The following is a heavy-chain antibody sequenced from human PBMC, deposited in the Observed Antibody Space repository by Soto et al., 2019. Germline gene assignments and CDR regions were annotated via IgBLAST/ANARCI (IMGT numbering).Heavy chain of an antibody. CDR1: VVSISSYY. D-gene: IGHD4-17*01. J-gene: IGHJ4*02. Sequence: SETLSLTCTVSVVSISSYYWSWIRQPPGKGLEWIGYIHYSGSTKYNPSLKSRVSISVDTSKSQFSLKLSSVTAADTAVYYCARVGWTTVGYYFDYWGQGALVTVSS. V-gene: IGHV4-59*01. CDR2: IHYSGST. CDR3: ARVGWTTVGYYFDY.